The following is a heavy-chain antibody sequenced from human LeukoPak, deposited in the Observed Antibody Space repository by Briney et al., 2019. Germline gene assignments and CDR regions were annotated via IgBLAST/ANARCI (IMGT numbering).Heavy chain of an antibody. CDR3: AARYNWNDGFDY. J-gene: IGHJ4*02. CDR1: GXTVSSVY. V-gene: IGHV3-66*01. CDR2: IYSGGST. Sequence: GGSLRLSCAASGXTVSSVYVSWVRQAPGKGLEWVSIIYSGGSTFYTDSVKGRFTISRDNSKNTLYLQMNSLRGEDTAVYYCAARYNWNDGFDYWGQGTLVTVSS. D-gene: IGHD1-20*01.